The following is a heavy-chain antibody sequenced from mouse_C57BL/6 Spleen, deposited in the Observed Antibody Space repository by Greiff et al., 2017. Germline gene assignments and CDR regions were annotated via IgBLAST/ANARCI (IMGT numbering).Heavy chain of an antibody. Sequence: VQLQQSGAELVKPGASVKISCKASGYAFRSYWMNWVKQRPGKGLEWIGQIYPGDGDTNYNGKFKGKATLTADKSSSTAYMQLSSLTSEDSAVYFCARSIYYYGSSYWYFDVWGTGTTVTVSS. J-gene: IGHJ1*03. CDR3: ARSIYYYGSSYWYFDV. CDR1: GYAFRSYW. CDR2: IYPGDGDT. V-gene: IGHV1-80*01. D-gene: IGHD1-1*01.